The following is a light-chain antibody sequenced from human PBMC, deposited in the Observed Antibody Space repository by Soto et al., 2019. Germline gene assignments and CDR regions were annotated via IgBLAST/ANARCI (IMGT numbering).Light chain of an antibody. CDR3: CSFVRTNGLL. V-gene: IGLV2-23*02. J-gene: IGLJ2*01. CDR2: EVN. CDR1: SSDVGSYDL. Sequence: QSALTQPASVSGSPGQSITISCTGTSSDVGSYDLVSWYQHHSGKAPKIIIYEVNKRPSGISDRFSGSKSGNTASLTISGLQAEDEADYFCCSFVRTNGLLFGGGTKLIVL.